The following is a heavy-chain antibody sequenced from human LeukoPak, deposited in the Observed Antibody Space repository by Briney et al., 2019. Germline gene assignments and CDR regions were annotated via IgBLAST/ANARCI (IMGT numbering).Heavy chain of an antibody. D-gene: IGHD6-19*01. CDR3: ARDPLGDDSSGWYGISYYMDV. Sequence: GGSLRLSCAASGFTFSSYAMHWVRQAPGKGLEWVAVISYDGSNKYYADSVKGRFTISRDNSKNTLYLQMNSLRAEDTAVYYCARDPLGDDSSGWYGISYYMDVWGKGTTVTVSS. CDR2: ISYDGSNK. V-gene: IGHV3-30*04. CDR1: GFTFSSYA. J-gene: IGHJ6*03.